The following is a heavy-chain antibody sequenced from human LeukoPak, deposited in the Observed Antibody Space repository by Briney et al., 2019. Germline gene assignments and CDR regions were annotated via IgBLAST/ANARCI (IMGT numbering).Heavy chain of an antibody. CDR2: INSDGTIT. CDR1: GFTFSSYW. D-gene: IGHD1-1*01. J-gene: IGHJ4*02. Sequence: HTGGSLRLSCAASGFTFSSYWMHWVRQAPGKGLVWVSRINSDGTITTYADSVKGRFTISRDNAKNTLYLQMNSLRAEDTAMYYCSNIQLGGGQGTPVTVSS. V-gene: IGHV3-74*01. CDR3: SNIQLG.